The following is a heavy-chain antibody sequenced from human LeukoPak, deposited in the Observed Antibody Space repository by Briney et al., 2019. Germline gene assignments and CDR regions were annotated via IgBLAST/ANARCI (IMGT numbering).Heavy chain of an antibody. V-gene: IGHV3-30*03. CDR3: ARHFDY. Sequence: GGSLRLSCAASGFTFSSYGMHWVRQAPGKGLEWVAVISYDGSNKYYADSVKGRFTISRDNSTNTLYLQMNSLRAEDTAVYYCARHFDYWGQGTLVTVSS. CDR2: ISYDGSNK. CDR1: GFTFSSYG. J-gene: IGHJ4*02.